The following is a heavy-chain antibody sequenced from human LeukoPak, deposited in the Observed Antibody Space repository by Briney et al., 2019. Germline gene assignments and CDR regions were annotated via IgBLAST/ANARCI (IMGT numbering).Heavy chain of an antibody. V-gene: IGHV3-33*08. J-gene: IGHJ4*02. Sequence: GGSLRLSCAASGFTFSSYGMTWVRQAPGKGLEWVAVIWYDGSNKYYADSVKGRFTISRDNSKNTLYLQMNSLRAEDTAVYYCARGREGSWLFDYWGQGTLVTVSS. CDR3: ARGREGSWLFDY. CDR2: IWYDGSNK. D-gene: IGHD3-10*01. CDR1: GFTFSSYG.